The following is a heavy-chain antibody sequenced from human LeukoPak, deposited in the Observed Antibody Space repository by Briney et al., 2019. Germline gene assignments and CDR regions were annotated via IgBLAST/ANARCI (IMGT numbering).Heavy chain of an antibody. J-gene: IGHJ4*02. D-gene: IGHD1-1*01. CDR2: INHSGST. Sequence: SETLSLTCAVYGGPFSGYYWSWIRQPPGKGLEWIGEINHSGSTYYNPSLKSRVTISVDTSKNQFSLKLSSVTAADTAVYYCASATGTSPFSFDYWGQGTLVTVSS. CDR3: ASATGTSPFSFDY. V-gene: IGHV4-34*01. CDR1: GGPFSGYY.